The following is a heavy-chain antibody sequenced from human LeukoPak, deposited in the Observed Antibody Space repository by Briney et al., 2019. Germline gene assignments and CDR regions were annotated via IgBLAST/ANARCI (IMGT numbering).Heavy chain of an antibody. CDR1: GYSISSSNW. D-gene: IGHD2-2*02. CDR2: IYYSGSI. Sequence: PSETLSLTCAVSGYSISSSNWWGWIQQPPGKGLEWMGYIYYSGSIYYNPSLKSRVTMSVDTPKNQFSLQLSSVTAVDTDVDYCARTLSSSHTVYGMDVWGQGTTVTVSS. CDR3: ARTLSSSHTVYGMDV. J-gene: IGHJ6*02. V-gene: IGHV4-28*05.